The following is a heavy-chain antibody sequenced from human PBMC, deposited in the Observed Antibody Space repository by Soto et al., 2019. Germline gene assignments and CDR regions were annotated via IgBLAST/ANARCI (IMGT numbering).Heavy chain of an antibody. J-gene: IGHJ6*02. CDR1: GFTFSSYA. CDR3: ASPYYYDSSGYYYQHYYYYGMDV. Sequence: GGSLRLFCAASGFTFSSYAMHWVRQAPGKGLEWVAVISYDGSNKYYADSVKGRFTISRDNSKNTLYLQMNSLRAEDTAVYYCASPYYYDSSGYYYQHYYYYGMDVWGQGTTVTVSS. D-gene: IGHD3-22*01. CDR2: ISYDGSNK. V-gene: IGHV3-30-3*01.